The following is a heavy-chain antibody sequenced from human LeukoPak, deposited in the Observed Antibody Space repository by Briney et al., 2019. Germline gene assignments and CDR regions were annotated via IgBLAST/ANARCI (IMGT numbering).Heavy chain of an antibody. Sequence: GGPLRLSCAASGFTFSSYAMSWVRQAPGKGLEWVSAISGSGGSTYYADSVKGRFTISRDNSKNTLYLQMNSLRAEDTAVYYCAKDRRVGATRPDAFDIWGQGTMVTVSS. D-gene: IGHD1-26*01. CDR3: AKDRRVGATRPDAFDI. J-gene: IGHJ3*02. CDR1: GFTFSSYA. V-gene: IGHV3-23*01. CDR2: ISGSGGST.